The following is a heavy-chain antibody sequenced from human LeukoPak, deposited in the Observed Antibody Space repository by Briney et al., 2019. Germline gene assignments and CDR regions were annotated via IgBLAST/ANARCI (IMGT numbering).Heavy chain of an antibody. CDR3: ARGKWGFWSGYPVLGY. V-gene: IGHV3-30-3*01. Sequence: PGGSLRLSCAASGFTFSSYAMHWVRQAPGKGLEWVAVISYDGSNKYYADSVKGRFTISRDNSKNTLYLQMNSLRAEDTAVYYCARGKWGFWSGYPVLGYWGQGTLVTVSS. J-gene: IGHJ4*02. CDR2: ISYDGSNK. D-gene: IGHD3-3*01. CDR1: GFTFSSYA.